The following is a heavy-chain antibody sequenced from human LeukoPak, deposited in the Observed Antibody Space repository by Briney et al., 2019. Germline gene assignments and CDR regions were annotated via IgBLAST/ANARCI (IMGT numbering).Heavy chain of an antibody. V-gene: IGHV1-18*01. CDR1: GYTFTSYG. CDR3: ARAHGVAATFDYYYYGMDV. CDR2: ISAYNGNT. Sequence: ASVKVSCKASGYTFTSYGISWVRQAPGQGLEWVGWISAYNGNTNYAQKLQGRVTMTTDTSTSTAYMELRSLRSDDTAVYYCARAHGVAATFDYYYYGMDVWGQGTTVTVSS. J-gene: IGHJ6*02. D-gene: IGHD2-15*01.